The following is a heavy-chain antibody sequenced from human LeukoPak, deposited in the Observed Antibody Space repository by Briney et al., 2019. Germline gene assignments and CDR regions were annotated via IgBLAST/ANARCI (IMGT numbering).Heavy chain of an antibody. V-gene: IGHV1-18*01. Sequence: ASVKVSCKTSGYIFTSYGISWVRQAPGQGLEWMGWISAYNGNTNYAQKLQGRVTMTTDTSTSTAYIELRSLRSDDTAVYYCARDSSGSMNWGQGTLVTVSS. D-gene: IGHD6-19*01. CDR1: GYIFTSYG. CDR2: ISAYNGNT. CDR3: ARDSSGSMN. J-gene: IGHJ4*02.